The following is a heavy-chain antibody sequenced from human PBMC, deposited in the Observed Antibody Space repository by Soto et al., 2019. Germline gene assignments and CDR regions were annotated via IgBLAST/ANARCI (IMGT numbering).Heavy chain of an antibody. CDR3: TTGSSPGTFDI. J-gene: IGHJ3*02. D-gene: IGHD6-13*01. V-gene: IGHV3-15*01. CDR2: IKSKADGGTT. CDR1: GFTFSNAW. Sequence: GGSLRVSCAASGFTFSNAWMSWVRQAPGKGLEWVGRIKSKADGGTTDYAAPVKGRFTISRDDSKNTLYLQMNSLKTEDTAVYYCTTGSSPGTFDIWGQGTMVTVSS.